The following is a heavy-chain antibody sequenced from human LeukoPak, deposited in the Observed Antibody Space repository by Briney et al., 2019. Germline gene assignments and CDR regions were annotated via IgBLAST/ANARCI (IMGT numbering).Heavy chain of an antibody. CDR2: IYYSGST. D-gene: IGHD6-13*01. CDR3: ARQYGSSPIDY. J-gene: IGHJ4*02. Sequence: SETLSLTCTVSGGSISSYYWSWIRQPPGKGLEWIGYIYYSGSTYYNPSLKSRVTISVDTSRTHFSLKLSSVTAADTAVYYCARQYGSSPIDYWGQGTLVTVSS. CDR1: GGSISSYY. V-gene: IGHV4-59*08.